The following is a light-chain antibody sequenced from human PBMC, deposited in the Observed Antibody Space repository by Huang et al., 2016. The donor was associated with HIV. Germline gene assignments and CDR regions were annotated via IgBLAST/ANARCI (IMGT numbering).Light chain of an antibody. CDR3: QQHYGRQST. Sequence: IVMTQSPESLAVSLGERASINWKSSQSLLYRSNNKNYLAWYQKKQGHPPTLLIYWASVRDVGVPERFSGGGSGTNFTLTINGLQADDVAVYYCQQHYGRQSTFGQGT. CDR2: WAS. CDR1: QSLLYRSNNKNY. V-gene: IGKV4-1*01. J-gene: IGKJ1*01.